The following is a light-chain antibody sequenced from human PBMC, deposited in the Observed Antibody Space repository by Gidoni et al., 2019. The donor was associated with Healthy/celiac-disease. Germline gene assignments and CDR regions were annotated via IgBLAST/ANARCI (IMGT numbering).Light chain of an antibody. J-gene: IGLJ1*01. CDR2: VVS. V-gene: IGLV2-14*01. Sequence: QSALTQPASVSGSPGQSITISCTGTSSDVGGYNYVSWYQQHPGKAPKLMIYVVSNRPSGVSNRFSGSKSGNTASLTISGLQAEDEADYYCSSYTSSSTPGYVFGTGTKVTVL. CDR1: SSDVGGYNY. CDR3: SSYTSSSTPGYV.